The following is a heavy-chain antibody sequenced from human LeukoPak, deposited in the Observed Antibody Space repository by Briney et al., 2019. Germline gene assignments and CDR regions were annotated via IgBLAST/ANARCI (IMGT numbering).Heavy chain of an antibody. CDR2: INWNGGST. D-gene: IGHD6-13*01. CDR1: GFTFDDYG. V-gene: IGHV3-20*04. Sequence: GGSLRLSCAASGFTFDDYGMSWVRQAPGKGLEWVSGINWNGGSTGYADSVKGRFTISRDNAKNSLYLQMNSLRAEDTAVYYCAKDRTQQLALFDYWGQGTLVTVSS. J-gene: IGHJ4*02. CDR3: AKDRTQQLALFDY.